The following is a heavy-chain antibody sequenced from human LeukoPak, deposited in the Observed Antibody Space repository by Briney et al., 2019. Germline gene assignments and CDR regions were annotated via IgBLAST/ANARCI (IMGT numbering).Heavy chain of an antibody. D-gene: IGHD3-10*01. Sequence: GGSLRLSCVVSGITLSNYGMSWVRQAPGKGLEWVSGISGGGGGTNYADSVRGRFTVSRDNSRNTMYLQMNSLRAEDTAVYFCAKRGVEIRGLLVIGYHKETSYFNHWGQGVLVTVSS. J-gene: IGHJ4*02. CDR1: GITLSNYG. CDR2: ISGGGGGT. CDR3: AKRGVEIRGLLVIGYHKETSYFNH. V-gene: IGHV3-23*01.